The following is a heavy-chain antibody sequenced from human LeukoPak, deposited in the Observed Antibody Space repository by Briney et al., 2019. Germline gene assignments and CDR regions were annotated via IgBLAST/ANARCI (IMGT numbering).Heavy chain of an antibody. CDR3: SNGGHLDN. CDR1: GFSFSRFW. V-gene: IGHV3-7*01. CDR2: INAGGSET. Sequence: GGSLRLSCVASGFSFSRFWMSWARQAPGRGLEWVTKINAGGSETNFVDSVKGRFTISRENTQRSVYLQMNSLRADDKAVYFCSNGGHLDNWGRGTLVTVSS. D-gene: IGHD3-10*01. J-gene: IGHJ4*02.